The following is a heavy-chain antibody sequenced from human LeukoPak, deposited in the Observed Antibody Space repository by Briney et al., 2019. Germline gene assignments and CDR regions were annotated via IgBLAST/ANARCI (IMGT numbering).Heavy chain of an antibody. Sequence: VASVKVSCKASGYTFTSYGISWVRQAPGQGLEWMGWISAYNGNTNYAQKLQGRVTMTTDTSTSTAYMELRSLRSDDTAVYYCARAAEYYDFWSALFDYWGQGTLVTVSS. D-gene: IGHD3-3*01. V-gene: IGHV1-18*01. CDR2: ISAYNGNT. J-gene: IGHJ4*02. CDR3: ARAAEYYDFWSALFDY. CDR1: GYTFTSYG.